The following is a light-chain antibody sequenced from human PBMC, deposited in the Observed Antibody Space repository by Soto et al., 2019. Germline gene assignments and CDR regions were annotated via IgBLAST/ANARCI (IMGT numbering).Light chain of an antibody. CDR2: SNN. CDR1: NSNIGSNY. Sequence: QLVLTQPPSASGTPGQRVTISCSGSNSNIGSNYVYWYQQLPGTAPKLLIYSNNLRPSGVPDRFSGSKSGTSASLAITGLQAEDEADYYCQAYDYSLTASVFGGGTKLTVL. J-gene: IGLJ3*02. CDR3: QAYDYSLTASV. V-gene: IGLV1-47*02.